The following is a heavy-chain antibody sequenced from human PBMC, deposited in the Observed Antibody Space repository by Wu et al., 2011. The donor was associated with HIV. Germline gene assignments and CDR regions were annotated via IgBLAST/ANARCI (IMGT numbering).Heavy chain of an antibody. CDR1: GYTFSSYY. J-gene: IGHJ6*03. Sequence: QVQLVQSGAEVKKPGASVKVSCKAVGYTFSSYYMHWVRQAPGQGLEWMGIINPRGGSTTYAQKFQGRVTLTSDTSTSTVSLELSGLRSEDTAVYYCARVYARYYYYYMDVWGKGPRSPSP. CDR2: INPRGGST. V-gene: IGHV1-46*01. D-gene: IGHD2-8*01. CDR3: ARVYARYYYYYMDV.